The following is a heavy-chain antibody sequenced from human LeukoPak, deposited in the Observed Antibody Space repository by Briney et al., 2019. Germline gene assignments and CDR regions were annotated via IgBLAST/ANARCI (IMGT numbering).Heavy chain of an antibody. CDR1: GFTFSAYA. V-gene: IGHV3-30*18. J-gene: IGHJ4*02. CDR3: AKDSSGGFDY. CDR2: ISYDGSNK. Sequence: TGGSLRLSCAASGFTFSAYAMAWVRQAPGKGLEWVAVISYDGSNKYYADSVKGRFTISRGNSKNTLYLQMNSLRAGDTAVYYCAKDSSGGFDYWGQGTLVTVSS. D-gene: IGHD1-26*01.